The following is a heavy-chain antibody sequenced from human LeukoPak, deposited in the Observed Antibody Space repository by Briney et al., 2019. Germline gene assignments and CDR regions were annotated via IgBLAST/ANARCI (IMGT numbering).Heavy chain of an antibody. D-gene: IGHD6-13*01. J-gene: IGHJ4*02. V-gene: IGHV3-21*01. Sequence: GGSLRLSCAASGFTFSSYSMNWVRQAPGKGLEWVSSISSSSSYISYADSVKGRFTISRDNSKDTLYLQMNSLRPDDTAVYYCATALSAAGLFDLWGQGTLVTVSS. CDR3: ATALSAAGLFDL. CDR1: GFTFSSYS. CDR2: ISSSSSYI.